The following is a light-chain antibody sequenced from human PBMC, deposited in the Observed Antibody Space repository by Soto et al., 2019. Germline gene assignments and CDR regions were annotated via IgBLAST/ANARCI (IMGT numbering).Light chain of an antibody. CDR1: QSLGYSDGIAY. J-gene: IGKJ1*01. CDR2: QSS. V-gene: IGKV2-30*01. Sequence: DVVMTQSPLSLPVTLGQPASISCRSSQSLGYSDGIAYLSWFQQRPGQSPRRRIYQSSRRDSGVPDRFSGSESDPDFTLQINRVEAEDVGIYYCMQGTRWPPTFGRGTRVEIK. CDR3: MQGTRWPPT.